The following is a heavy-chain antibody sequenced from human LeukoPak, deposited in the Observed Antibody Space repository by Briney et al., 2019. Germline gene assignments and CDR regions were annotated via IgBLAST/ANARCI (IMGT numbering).Heavy chain of an antibody. D-gene: IGHD5-18*01. CDR2: MNPNSGNT. J-gene: IGHJ4*02. CDR3: ARGRYSYGYRY. CDR1: GGTFSSYA. V-gene: IGHV1-8*02. Sequence: ASVKVSCKASGGTFSSYAISWVRQATGQGLEWMGWMNPNSGNTGYAQKFQGRVTMTRNTSISTAYMELSSLRSEDTAVYYCARGRYSYGYRYWGQGTLVTVSS.